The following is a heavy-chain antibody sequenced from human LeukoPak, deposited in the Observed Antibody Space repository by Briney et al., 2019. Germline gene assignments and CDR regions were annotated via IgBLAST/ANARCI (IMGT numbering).Heavy chain of an antibody. V-gene: IGHV3-20*04. CDR2: INWNGDRT. Sequence: GGSLRLSCAASGFTFRSYSMNWVRQAPGMGLEWVSGINWNGDRTGYADSVKGRFTISRDNAKKSLYLQMNSLRAEDTALYYCARRDYYGSGSPDFWGQGTLVTVSS. CDR1: GFTFRSYS. J-gene: IGHJ4*02. D-gene: IGHD3-10*01. CDR3: ARRDYYGSGSPDF.